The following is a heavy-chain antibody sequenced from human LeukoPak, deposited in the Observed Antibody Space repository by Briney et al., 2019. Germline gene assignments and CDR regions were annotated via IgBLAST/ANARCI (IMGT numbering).Heavy chain of an antibody. D-gene: IGHD3-3*01. CDR1: GFTFSSYA. J-gene: IGHJ4*02. V-gene: IGHV3-23*01. CDR3: AKRYHWSYGFWSGYYTPFDY. CDR2: ISGSGGST. Sequence: GGSLRLSCAASGFTFSSYAMSWVRQAPGKGLEWVLAISGSGGSTYYADSVKGRFTISRDNSKNTLYLQMNSLRAEDTAVYYCAKRYHWSYGFWSGYYTPFDYWGQGTLVTVSS.